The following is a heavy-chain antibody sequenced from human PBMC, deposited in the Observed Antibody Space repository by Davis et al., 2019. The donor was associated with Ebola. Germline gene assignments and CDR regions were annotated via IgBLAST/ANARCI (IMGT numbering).Heavy chain of an antibody. Sequence: PGGSLRLSFAASGFTFSSYSMNWVRQPPGKGLEWVSSISSSSSYIYYADSVKGRFTISRDNAKNSLYLQMNSLRAEDTAVYYCARAIAYYYYGMDVWGQGTTVTVSS. CDR1: GFTFSSYS. CDR3: ARAIAYYYYGMDV. V-gene: IGHV3-21*01. CDR2: ISSSSSYI. J-gene: IGHJ6*02.